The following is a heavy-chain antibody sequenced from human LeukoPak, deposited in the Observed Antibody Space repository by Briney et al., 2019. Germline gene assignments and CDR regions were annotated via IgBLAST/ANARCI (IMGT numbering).Heavy chain of an antibody. Sequence: SETLSLTCTVSGGSISSYYWSWIRQPPGKGLEWIGYIYYSGSTNYNPSLKSRVTISVDTSKNQFSLKLSSVTAADTAVYYCARQPRRGITMVRGVLDYWGQGTLVTVSS. V-gene: IGHV4-59*01. CDR1: GGSISSYY. D-gene: IGHD3-10*01. J-gene: IGHJ4*02. CDR3: ARQPRRGITMVRGVLDY. CDR2: IYYSGST.